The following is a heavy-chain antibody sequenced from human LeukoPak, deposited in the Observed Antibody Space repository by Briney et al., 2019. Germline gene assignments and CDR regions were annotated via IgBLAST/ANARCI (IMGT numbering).Heavy chain of an antibody. CDR1: GYTFTGYY. CDR3: ARANYMIPVDY. V-gene: IGHV1-2*06. D-gene: IGHD1-7*01. CDR2: INPNSGGT. J-gene: IGHJ4*02. Sequence: ASVKVSCKASGYTFTGYYMHWVRQAPGQGLEWMGRINPNSGGTNYAQKFQGRVTMTRDTSISTAYMELSRLRPEDTAVYCCARANYMIPVDYWGQGTLVTVSS.